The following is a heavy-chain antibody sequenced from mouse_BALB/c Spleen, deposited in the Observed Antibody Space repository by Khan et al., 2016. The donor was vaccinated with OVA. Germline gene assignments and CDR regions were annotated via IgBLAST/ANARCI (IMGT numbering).Heavy chain of an antibody. CDR3: ARGEAWFAY. CDR1: GYTFTSYY. Sequence: QVQLKQSGPELVKPGASVRISCKASGYTFTSYYIHWVKQRPGQGLEWIGWIYPGNVNTKYNEKFKGKAILTADKSSSTAYMQLSSLPSEDSAVYFCARGEAWFAYWGQETLVTVSA. J-gene: IGHJ3*01. V-gene: IGHV1S56*01. CDR2: IYPGNVNT.